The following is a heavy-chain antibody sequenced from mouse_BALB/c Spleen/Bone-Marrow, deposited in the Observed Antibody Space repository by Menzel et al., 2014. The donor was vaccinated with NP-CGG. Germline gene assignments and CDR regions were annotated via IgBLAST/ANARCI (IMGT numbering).Heavy chain of an antibody. J-gene: IGHJ2*01. CDR3: ARSGGYDGFSY. CDR1: GYTFTSYW. D-gene: IGHD2-2*01. Sequence: VQLPQSGAPCANPLASCKISCKASGYTFTSYWMHWVKQRPGQGLEWIGYINPSTGYTEYNQKFKDKATLTADKSSSTAYMQLSSLTSEDSAVYYCARSGGYDGFSYWGQGTALTVSS. CDR2: INPSTGYT. V-gene: IGHV1-7*01.